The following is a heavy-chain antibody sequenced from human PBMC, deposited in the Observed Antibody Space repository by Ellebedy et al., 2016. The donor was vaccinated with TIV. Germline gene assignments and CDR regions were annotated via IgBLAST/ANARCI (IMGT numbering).Heavy chain of an antibody. CDR2: ISDSGSRT. CDR1: GFTSHNYA. J-gene: IGHJ4*02. CDR3: AKSRNGRATAGDN. D-gene: IGHD2-21*02. Sequence: GESLKISXAASGFTSHNYAMSWVRKAPGRGLKWVSAISDSGSRTYYAASVKGRFTISRDNSRNTLYLQMDSLRAEDTGVYYCAKSRNGRATAGDNWGQGTLVTVSS. V-gene: IGHV3-23*01.